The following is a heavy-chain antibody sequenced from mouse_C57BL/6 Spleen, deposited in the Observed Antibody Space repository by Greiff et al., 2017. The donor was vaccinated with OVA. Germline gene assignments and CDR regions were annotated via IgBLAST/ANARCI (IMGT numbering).Heavy chain of an antibody. D-gene: IGHD2-3*01. J-gene: IGHJ4*01. CDR1: GFTFSSYA. CDR2: ISDGGSYT. Sequence: EVKLVESGGGLVKPGGSLKLSCAASGFTFSSYAMSWVRQTPEKRLEWVATISDGGSYTYYPDNVQGRFTISRDNAKNNLYLQMSHLKSEDTAMYYGARDRIYDGRVYYAMDYWGQGTSVTVSS. CDR3: ARDRIYDGRVYYAMDY. V-gene: IGHV5-4*01.